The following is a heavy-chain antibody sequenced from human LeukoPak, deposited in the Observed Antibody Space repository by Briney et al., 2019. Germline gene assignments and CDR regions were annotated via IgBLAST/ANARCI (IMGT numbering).Heavy chain of an antibody. D-gene: IGHD6-19*01. J-gene: IGHJ4*02. V-gene: IGHV3-21*01. CDR2: ISSSSIYI. CDR1: GFTHSSYS. CDR3: ARAGNSSGWPPLDY. Sequence: PGRTLRLPCAASGFTHSSYSMNWVRQAPAKGLEGVSSISSSSIYIYNADSVKGRFTISRDNAKNSLYLQMNSLRADDTAVYYCARAGNSSGWPPLDYWGQGTLVTVSS.